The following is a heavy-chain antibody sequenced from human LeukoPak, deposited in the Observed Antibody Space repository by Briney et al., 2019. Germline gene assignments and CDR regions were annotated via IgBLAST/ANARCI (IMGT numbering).Heavy chain of an antibody. Sequence: ASVKVSCKASGYTFTGYYMHWVRQAPGQGLEWMGWINPNSGGTNYAQKFQGRVTMTRDTSISTAYMELSRLRSDDTAAYYCARVGEVDSGYDLEAFDIWGQGTMVTVSS. V-gene: IGHV1-2*02. CDR3: ARVGEVDSGYDLEAFDI. J-gene: IGHJ3*02. D-gene: IGHD5-12*01. CDR2: INPNSGGT. CDR1: GYTFTGYY.